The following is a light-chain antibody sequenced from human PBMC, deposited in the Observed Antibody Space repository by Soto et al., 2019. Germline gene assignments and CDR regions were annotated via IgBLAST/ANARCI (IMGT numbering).Light chain of an antibody. Sequence: DIQMTQSPSTPPASVGDRVTITCRANQSISTWLAWYQQKPGKAPKLLIYAASSLQSGVPSRFSGSGSGTEFTLTISSLQPDDFATYYCQQYNSYWTFGQGTKVDIK. V-gene: IGKV1-5*01. CDR1: QSISTW. CDR2: AAS. J-gene: IGKJ1*01. CDR3: QQYNSYWT.